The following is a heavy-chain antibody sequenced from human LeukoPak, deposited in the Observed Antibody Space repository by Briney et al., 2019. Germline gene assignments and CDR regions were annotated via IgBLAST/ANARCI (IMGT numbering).Heavy chain of an antibody. D-gene: IGHD1-26*01. CDR1: GFTVSSSY. CDR3: ARDRVGPNYYYGMDV. Sequence: GGSLRLSCAASGFTVSSSYMSWVRQAPGKGLEWVSVIYGGGNTYYADSVKGRFTISRDTFQNTVNLQMNSLRAGDTAVYYCARDRVGPNYYYGMDVWGQGTTVTVSS. CDR2: IYGGGNT. V-gene: IGHV3-53*01. J-gene: IGHJ6*02.